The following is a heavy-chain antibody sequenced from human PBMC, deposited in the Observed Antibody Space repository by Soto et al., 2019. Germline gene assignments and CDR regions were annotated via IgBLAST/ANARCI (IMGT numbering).Heavy chain of an antibody. Sequence: EVQLVESGGGLVQPGGSLRLPCAASGFTFSTSWMTWVRQPPGKGLEWVASINKEGSERYDVDSVRGRFTISRDKAKNALYLLMYSLRAEDKAVDYGVYGGNFFVYWGQGTLVTGSP. V-gene: IGHV3-7*01. CDR1: GFTFSTSW. CDR3: VYGGNFFVY. J-gene: IGHJ4*02. D-gene: IGHD3-16*01. CDR2: INKEGSER.